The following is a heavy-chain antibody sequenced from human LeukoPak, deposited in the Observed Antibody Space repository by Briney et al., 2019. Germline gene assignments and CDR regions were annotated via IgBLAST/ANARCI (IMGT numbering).Heavy chain of an antibody. CDR2: IYSGGST. V-gene: IGHV3-53*01. J-gene: IGHJ4*02. D-gene: IGHD3-10*01. CDR3: AKDQGKITMVRGVRKGGFDY. CDR1: GFTVSSNY. Sequence: GGSLRLSCAASGFTVSSNYMSWVRQAPGKGLEWVSVIYSGGSTYYADSVKGRFTISRDNSKNTLYLQMNSLRAEDTAVYYCAKDQGKITMVRGVRKGGFDYWGQGTLVTVSS.